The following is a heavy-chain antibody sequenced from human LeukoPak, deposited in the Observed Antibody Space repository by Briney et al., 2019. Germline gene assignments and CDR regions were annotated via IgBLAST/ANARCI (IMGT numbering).Heavy chain of an antibody. CDR1: GGSFSGYY. V-gene: IGHV4-34*01. Sequence: SETLSLTCAVYGGSFSGYYWSWIRQPPGKGLEWIGEINHSGSTNYNPSLKSRVTISVDTSKNQFSLKLSSVTAADTAVYYCTSPHGGTGSYVFTRWGQGTLVTVSS. CDR2: INHSGST. CDR3: TSPHGGTGSYVFTR. J-gene: IGHJ4*02. D-gene: IGHD3-10*01.